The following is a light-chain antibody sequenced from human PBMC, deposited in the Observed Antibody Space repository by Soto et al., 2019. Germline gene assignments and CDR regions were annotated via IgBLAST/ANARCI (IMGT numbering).Light chain of an antibody. V-gene: IGKV3-15*01. CDR1: QSVSNN. CDR3: QQYNNWWT. J-gene: IGKJ1*01. CDR2: GAY. Sequence: EIVMTQSPATLSVSPGERATLSCRASQSVSNNLAWYQQKPGQAPRLLIYGAYTRATGIPARCSGSGSGTEFTLTISSLQSEDFAVYYCQQYNNWWTFGHGTKVDIK.